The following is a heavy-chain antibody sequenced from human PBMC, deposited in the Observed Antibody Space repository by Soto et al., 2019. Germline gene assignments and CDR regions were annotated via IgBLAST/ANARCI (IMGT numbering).Heavy chain of an antibody. J-gene: IGHJ4*02. CDR1: GRSVSSGSYY. Sequence: PSETLSLTCTSSGRSVSSGSYYWSWIRQPPGKGLEWIGYIYYSGSTNYNPSLKSRVTISVDTSKNQFSLKLSSVTAADTAVYYCARYCSSTSCYVGAAAGFDYWGQGTLVTVSS. CDR2: IYYSGST. CDR3: ARYCSSTSCYVGAAAGFDY. D-gene: IGHD2-2*01. V-gene: IGHV4-61*01.